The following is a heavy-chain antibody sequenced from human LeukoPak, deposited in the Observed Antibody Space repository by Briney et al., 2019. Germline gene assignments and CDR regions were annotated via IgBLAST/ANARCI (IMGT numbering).Heavy chain of an antibody. V-gene: IGHV1-46*01. Sequence: ASVKVSCKASGYTFTSYYMHWVRQAPGQGLEWMGIINPSGGSTNYAQKFQGRVTMTRDTSTNTVYMELSSLRSEDTAVYYCARKVPNDSSGYYYRGQFDPWGQGTLVTVSS. CDR1: GYTFTSYY. CDR2: INPSGGST. CDR3: ARKVPNDSSGYYYRGQFDP. D-gene: IGHD3-22*01. J-gene: IGHJ5*02.